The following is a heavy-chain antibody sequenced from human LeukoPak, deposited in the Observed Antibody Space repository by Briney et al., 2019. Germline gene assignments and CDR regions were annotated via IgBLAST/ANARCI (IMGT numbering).Heavy chain of an antibody. Sequence: ASVKVSCKASGYTFTGYYMHWLRQAPGQGLEWMGRINPNSGGTNYAQKFQGRVTMTRDTSISTAYMVLSRLRSDDTAVYYCARVGYSSGWSDYWGRGTLVTVSS. CDR1: GYTFTGYY. D-gene: IGHD6-19*01. CDR2: INPNSGGT. V-gene: IGHV1-2*06. CDR3: ARVGYSSGWSDY. J-gene: IGHJ4*02.